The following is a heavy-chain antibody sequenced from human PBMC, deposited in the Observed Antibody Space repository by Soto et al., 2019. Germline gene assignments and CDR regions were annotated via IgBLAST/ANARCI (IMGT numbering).Heavy chain of an antibody. V-gene: IGHV4-59*12. CDR1: GCSISNYY. Sequence: SETLSLTCTVSGCSISNYYWTWIRQPPGKGLQWIGYIYYSGTTNYNPSLKSRVTISVDTSKNQFSLKLSSVTAADTAVYYCARDFPRYDSSGYPWGQGTLVTVSS. J-gene: IGHJ4*02. D-gene: IGHD3-22*01. CDR2: IYYSGTT. CDR3: ARDFPRYDSSGYP.